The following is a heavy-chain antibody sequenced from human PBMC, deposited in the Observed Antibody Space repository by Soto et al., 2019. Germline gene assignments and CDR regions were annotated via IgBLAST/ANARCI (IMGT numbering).Heavy chain of an antibody. CDR2: MNPNSGNT. D-gene: IGHD3-16*01. Sequence: QVQLVQSGAEVKKPGASVKVSCKASGYTFTSYDINWVRQATGQGLEWMGWMNPNSGNTGYAQKFQGRVNMTRNTARSTAYIELCSRRSEDTAVYYCARYDYVVLQYYYYYYGMDVWGQGTTVTVSS. CDR1: GYTFTSYD. J-gene: IGHJ6*02. V-gene: IGHV1-8*01. CDR3: ARYDYVVLQYYYYYYGMDV.